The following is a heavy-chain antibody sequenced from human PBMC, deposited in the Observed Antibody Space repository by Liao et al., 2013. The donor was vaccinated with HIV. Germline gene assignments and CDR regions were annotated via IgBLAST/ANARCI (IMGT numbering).Heavy chain of an antibody. D-gene: IGHD2-15*01. CDR2: IYTSGST. CDR3: ARDYKDCSGERCHPWFDP. Sequence: QVQLQESGPGVVKPSQTLSLTCTVSGDSINSENYYWSWIRQPAGKGLEWIGRIYTSGSTNYNPSLKSRVTISLDTSKNQFSLKLSSVTAADTAVYYCARDYKDCSGERCHPWFDPWGQGTLVTVSS. J-gene: IGHJ5*02. V-gene: IGHV4-61*02. CDR1: GDSINSENYY.